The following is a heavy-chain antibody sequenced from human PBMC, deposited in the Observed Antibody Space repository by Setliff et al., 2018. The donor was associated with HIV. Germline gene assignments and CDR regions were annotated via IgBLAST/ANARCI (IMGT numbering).Heavy chain of an antibody. CDR1: GYSFTTYW. V-gene: IGHV5-51*01. Sequence: PGESLKLSCQTSGYSFTTYWIGWVRQMPGKGLEWMAIIYPGDSDTRYSPSFQSQVTVSADKSIGTAYLQWNSLKASDTALYFCARAPKSPYYSNVWYADHCGQGTLFTVSS. D-gene: IGHD3-22*01. J-gene: IGHJ5*02. CDR2: IYPGDSDT. CDR3: ARAPKSPYYSNVWYADH.